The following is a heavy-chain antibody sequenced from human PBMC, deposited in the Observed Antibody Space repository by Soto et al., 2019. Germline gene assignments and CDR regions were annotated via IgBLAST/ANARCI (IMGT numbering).Heavy chain of an antibody. CDR3: THIYDFWSV. CDR1: GFNFASAR. J-gene: IGHJ4*02. D-gene: IGHD3-3*01. Sequence: GGSLRLSCAVSGFNFASARMTWVRQAPGKGLQWVGRIKSQSDGGTTDYAAPVKGRFTISRDDSKNTLYLQMNSLKTEDTAVYYCTHIYDFWSVWGQGTLVTVSS. V-gene: IGHV3-15*01. CDR2: IKSQSDGGTT.